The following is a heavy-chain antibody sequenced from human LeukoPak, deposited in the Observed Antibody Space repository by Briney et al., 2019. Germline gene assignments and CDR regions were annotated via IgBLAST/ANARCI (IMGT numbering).Heavy chain of an antibody. V-gene: IGHV4-59*01. D-gene: IGHD3-3*01. Sequence: SETLSLTCTVSGGSISSYYWSRIRQPPGKGLEWIGYIYYSGSTNYNPSLKSRVTISVDTSKNHFSLKLSSVTAADTAVYYCARDQRDFWSGYYYYYMDVWGKGTTVTVSS. CDR2: IYYSGST. CDR1: GGSISSYY. CDR3: ARDQRDFWSGYYYYYMDV. J-gene: IGHJ6*03.